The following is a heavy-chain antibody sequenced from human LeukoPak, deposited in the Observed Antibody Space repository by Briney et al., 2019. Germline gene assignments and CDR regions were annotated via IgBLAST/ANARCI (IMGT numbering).Heavy chain of an antibody. CDR1: GFTFSNYA. V-gene: IGHV3-30-3*01. D-gene: IGHD6-13*01. J-gene: IGHJ4*02. CDR2: VSYDASNK. CDR3: ARSPAPTRSSWLYFDY. Sequence: QPGRSLRLSCAVSGFTFSNYAMHWVRQAPGKGLEWVSFVSYDASNKDYAHSVKGRFNISRDNSKNTLWLQMSTLRPEDTAVYYCARSPAPTRSSWLYFDYWGQGTLVTVSS.